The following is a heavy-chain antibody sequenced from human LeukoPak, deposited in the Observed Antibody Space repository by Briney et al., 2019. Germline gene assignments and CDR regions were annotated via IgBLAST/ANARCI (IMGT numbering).Heavy chain of an antibody. CDR2: INHSGST. D-gene: IGHD6-19*01. CDR3: ARVDGSSGWPY. CDR1: GGSFSGYY. Sequence: SETLSLTCAVYGGSFSGYYWSWIRQPPGKGLEWIGEINHSGSTNYNPSLKSRVTISVDTSKNQFSLKLSSVTAADTAVYDCARVDGSSGWPYWGQGTLVTVSS. J-gene: IGHJ4*02. V-gene: IGHV4-34*01.